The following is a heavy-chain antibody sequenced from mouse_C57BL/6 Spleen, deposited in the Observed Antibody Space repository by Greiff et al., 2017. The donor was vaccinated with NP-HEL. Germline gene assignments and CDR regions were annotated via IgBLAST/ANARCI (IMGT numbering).Heavy chain of an antibody. J-gene: IGHJ4*01. CDR1: GYTFTSYW. Sequence: VQLQQSGAELVMPGASVKLSCKASGYTFTSYWMHWVKQRPGQGLEWIGEIDPSDSYTTYNQKFKGKSTLTVDKSASTAYMQLSSLTSEDSAVYYCARGRQRRLRDAMDYWGQGTSVTVSS. D-gene: IGHD3-2*02. CDR3: ARGRQRRLRDAMDY. V-gene: IGHV1-69*01. CDR2: IDPSDSYT.